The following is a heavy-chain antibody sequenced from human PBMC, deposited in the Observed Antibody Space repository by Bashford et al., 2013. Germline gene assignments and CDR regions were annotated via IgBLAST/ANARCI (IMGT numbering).Heavy chain of an antibody. D-gene: IGHD6-19*01. CDR3: AKRGGGVAVAGATYNWFDS. Sequence: VRQAPGKGLEWVSVIYSGGSTYYADSVKGRFTISRDNSRNTLYLQMHSLRAEDTAIYHCAKRGGGVAVAGATYNWFDSWARERWSPSPQ. J-gene: IGHJ5*01. CDR2: IYSGGST. V-gene: IGHV3-53*01.